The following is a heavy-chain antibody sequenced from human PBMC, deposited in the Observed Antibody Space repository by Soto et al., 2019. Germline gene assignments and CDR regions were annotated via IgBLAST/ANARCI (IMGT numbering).Heavy chain of an antibody. D-gene: IGHD5-18*01. J-gene: IGHJ6*02. CDR1: GFIFSNYW. CDR2: INSDGSST. CDR3: ARGRYNYGPESYYYYGLDV. V-gene: IGHV3-74*01. Sequence: EVQLVESGGGLVQPGGSLRLSCATSGFIFSNYWMHWVRQAPGKGLVWVSRINSDGSSTSYADSLKGRFTMSRDNARNTLYLQMNSLRAEDTAVYYCARGRYNYGPESYYYYGLDVWGQGTTVTVSS.